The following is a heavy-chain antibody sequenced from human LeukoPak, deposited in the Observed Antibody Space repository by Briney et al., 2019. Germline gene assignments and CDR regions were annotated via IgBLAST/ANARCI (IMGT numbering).Heavy chain of an antibody. J-gene: IGHJ4*02. CDR1: AYTFTGYY. D-gene: IGHD2-2*01. Sequence: ASVKVSCKASAYTFTGYYMHWVRQAPGQGLEWMGWINPNSGGTNYAQKFQGRVTMTRDTSISTAYMELSRLRSDDTAVYYCARAPNYCSSTSCQSLGYWGQGTLVTVSS. CDR2: INPNSGGT. V-gene: IGHV1-2*02. CDR3: ARAPNYCSSTSCQSLGY.